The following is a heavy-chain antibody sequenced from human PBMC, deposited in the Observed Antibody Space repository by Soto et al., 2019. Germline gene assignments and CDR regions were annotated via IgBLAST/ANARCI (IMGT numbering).Heavy chain of an antibody. D-gene: IGHD4-17*01. CDR3: ARVFLRWFFDY. CDR2: ISSSGSTI. Sequence: GGSLRLSCAASGFTCSDYYMSWIRQAPGKGLEWVSYISSSGSTIYYADSVKGRFTISRDNAKNSPYLQMNSLRAEDTAVYYCARVFLRWFFDYWGQGTLVTVSS. CDR1: GFTCSDYY. V-gene: IGHV3-11*01. J-gene: IGHJ4*02.